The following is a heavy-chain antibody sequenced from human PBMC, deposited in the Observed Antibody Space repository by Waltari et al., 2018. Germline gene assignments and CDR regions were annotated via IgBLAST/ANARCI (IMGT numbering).Heavy chain of an antibody. J-gene: IGHJ3*01. Sequence: EVQLVESGGGLVHPGRSLRLSCAASGFTFDDYAMHWVRQAPGKGLEWVAGINWKSESIGYGDSVKGRFTISRDNARNSLYLQMKSLTTEDTAVYYCLKKNDEVYDRNGLVYDAFDVWGQGTMVTVST. CDR2: INWKSESI. CDR3: LKKNDEVYDRNGLVYDAFDV. CDR1: GFTFDDYA. V-gene: IGHV3-9*01. D-gene: IGHD3-22*01.